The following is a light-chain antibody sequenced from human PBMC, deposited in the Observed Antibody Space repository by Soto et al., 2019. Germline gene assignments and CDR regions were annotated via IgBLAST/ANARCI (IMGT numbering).Light chain of an antibody. CDR1: TSNIGTNT. CDR2: SND. V-gene: IGLV1-44*01. CDR3: ATWDDSLNVV. Sequence: QSVLTQSPSPSGTPGQRFSISCSGSTSNIGTNTVSWYQHVPGTAPKLLIYSNDQRPSAVPGRFSGSKSGTSASLAISGLLSEDEADYYCATWDDSLNVVFGGGTKVTVL. J-gene: IGLJ2*01.